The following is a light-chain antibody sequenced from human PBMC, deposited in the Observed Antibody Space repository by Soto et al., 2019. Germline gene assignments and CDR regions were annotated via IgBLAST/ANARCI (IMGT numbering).Light chain of an antibody. CDR3: CSYAGSNAFV. CDR2: EGS. V-gene: IGLV2-23*01. J-gene: IGLJ1*01. Sequence: QSALTQPASVSGSPGQSITISCTGTSSDVGSYNLVSWYQHHPGKAPKLMIYEGSKRPSGVSNRFSGSKSGNTASLTISGLQAEDEADYFCCSYAGSNAFVFGPGTKVTVL. CDR1: SSDVGSYNL.